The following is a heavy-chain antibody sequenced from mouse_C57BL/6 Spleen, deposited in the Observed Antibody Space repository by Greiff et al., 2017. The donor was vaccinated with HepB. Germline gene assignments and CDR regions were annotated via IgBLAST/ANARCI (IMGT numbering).Heavy chain of an antibody. CDR2: IDPSDSYT. J-gene: IGHJ2*01. CDR1: GYTFTSYW. Sequence: QVQLQQSGAELVKPGASVKLSCKASGYTFTSYWMQWVKQRPGQGLEWIGEIDPSDSYTNYNQKFKGKATLTVDTSSSTAYMQLSSLTSEDSAVYYCARNYGIDYWGQGTTLTVSS. D-gene: IGHD1-1*01. V-gene: IGHV1-50*01. CDR3: ARNYGIDY.